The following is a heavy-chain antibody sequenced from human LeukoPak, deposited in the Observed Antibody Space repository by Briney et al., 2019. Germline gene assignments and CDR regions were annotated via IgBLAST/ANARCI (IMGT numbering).Heavy chain of an antibody. CDR1: GFTFSSYS. D-gene: IGHD5-12*01. J-gene: IGHJ4*02. V-gene: IGHV3-48*01. CDR2: ISSSSSTI. Sequence: GGSLRLSCAASGFTFSSYSMNWVRQAPGKGLEWVSYISSSSSTIYYADSVKGRFTISRDNAKNSLYLQMNSLRAEDTAVYYCAKGGIVATIFALFDYWGQGTLVTVSS. CDR3: AKGGIVATIFALFDY.